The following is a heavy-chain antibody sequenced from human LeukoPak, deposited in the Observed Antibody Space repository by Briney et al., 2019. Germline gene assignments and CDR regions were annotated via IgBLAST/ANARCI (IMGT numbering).Heavy chain of an antibody. CDR2: ISGSGGST. V-gene: IGHV3-23*01. CDR1: GFTFSSYA. CDR3: AKAVRITRNYYDISGSSGGGY. J-gene: IGHJ4*02. D-gene: IGHD3-22*01. Sequence: GGSLRLSCAASGFTFSSYAMSWVRQAPGKGLEWVSAISGSGGSTYYADSVKGRFTISRDNSKNTLYLQMNSLRAEDTAVYYCAKAVRITRNYYDISGSSGGGYWGQGTLVTVSS.